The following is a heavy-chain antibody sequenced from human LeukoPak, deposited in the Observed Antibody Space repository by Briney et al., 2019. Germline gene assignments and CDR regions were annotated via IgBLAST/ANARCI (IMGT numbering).Heavy chain of an antibody. J-gene: IGHJ4*02. CDR3: ARVSDYYDSSASGDY. CDR2: ISAYNGNT. D-gene: IGHD3-22*01. Sequence: ASVEVSCKASGYTFTSYGISWVRQAPGQGLEWMGWISAYNGNTNYAQKLQGRVTMTTDTSTSTAYMELRSLRSDDTAVYYCARVSDYYDSSASGDYWGQGTLVTVSS. V-gene: IGHV1-18*01. CDR1: GYTFTSYG.